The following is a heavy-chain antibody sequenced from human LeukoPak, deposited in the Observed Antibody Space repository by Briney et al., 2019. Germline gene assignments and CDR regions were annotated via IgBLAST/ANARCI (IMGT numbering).Heavy chain of an antibody. Sequence: SETLSLTCTVSGGSISSYYWSWIRQPAGKGLEWIGRIYTSGSTNYNPSLKSRVTMSVDTSKNQFSLKLSSVTAADTAVYYCAREYYYGSGSYLLHYYYYMDVWGKGTTVTISS. V-gene: IGHV4-4*07. CDR2: IYTSGST. D-gene: IGHD3-10*01. CDR1: GGSISSYY. CDR3: AREYYYGSGSYLLHYYYYMDV. J-gene: IGHJ6*03.